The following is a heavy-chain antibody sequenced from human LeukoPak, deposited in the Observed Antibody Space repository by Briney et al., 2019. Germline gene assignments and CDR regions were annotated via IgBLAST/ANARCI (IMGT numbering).Heavy chain of an antibody. Sequence: GGSLRLSCAASGFTFSGYAMHWVRQAPGKGLEWVAVISYDGSNKYYADSVKGRFTISRDNSKNTLYLQMNSLRAEDTAVYYCARDAYCSGGSCYAYFDYWGQGTLVTVSS. J-gene: IGHJ4*02. CDR3: ARDAYCSGGSCYAYFDY. D-gene: IGHD2-15*01. V-gene: IGHV3-30*04. CDR1: GFTFSGYA. CDR2: ISYDGSNK.